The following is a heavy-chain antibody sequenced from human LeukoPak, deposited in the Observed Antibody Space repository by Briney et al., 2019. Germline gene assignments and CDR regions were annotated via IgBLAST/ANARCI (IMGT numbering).Heavy chain of an antibody. V-gene: IGHV3-30*18. J-gene: IGHJ4*02. CDR3: AKGEIYYYGSGSYYPFDY. D-gene: IGHD3-10*01. CDR1: GFTFSNYG. Sequence: PGGSLRLSCAASGFTFSNYGMHWVRQAPGKGLEWVAVIPYDGSNKYYADSVKGRFTISRDNSKNTLYLQMNSLRAEDTAVYYCAKGEIYYYGSGSYYPFDYWGQGTLVTVSS. CDR2: IPYDGSNK.